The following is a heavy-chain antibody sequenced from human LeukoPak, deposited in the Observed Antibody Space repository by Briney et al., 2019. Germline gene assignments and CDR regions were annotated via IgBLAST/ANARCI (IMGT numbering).Heavy chain of an antibody. J-gene: IGHJ3*01. Sequence: GGSLRLSCAASGFTFNTFWMTWVRQAPGKGLEWVANINEDGSEKVYLDSLKGRITVSRDNAKSTVHLQMDSLRVEDTALYYCARDPFSRGFGAFDVWGQGTMVTVSS. D-gene: IGHD2-2*01. CDR2: INEDGSEK. V-gene: IGHV3-7*04. CDR1: GFTFNTFW. CDR3: ARDPFSRGFGAFDV.